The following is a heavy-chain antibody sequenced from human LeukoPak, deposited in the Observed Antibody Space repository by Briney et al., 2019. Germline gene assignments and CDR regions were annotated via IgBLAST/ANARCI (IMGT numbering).Heavy chain of an antibody. CDR3: ARDEYSSSSD. CDR2: IYYSGST. J-gene: IGHJ4*02. Sequence: PSETLSLTCTVSGGSISSYYWSWIRQPPGKGLEWIGYIYYSGSTNYNPSLKSRVTISVDTSKNQFSLKLSSVTAADTAVYYCARDEYSSSSDWGQGTLVTVSS. D-gene: IGHD6-6*01. V-gene: IGHV4-59*01. CDR1: GGSISSYY.